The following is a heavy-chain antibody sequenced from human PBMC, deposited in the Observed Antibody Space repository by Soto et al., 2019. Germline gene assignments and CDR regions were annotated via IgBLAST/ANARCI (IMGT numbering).Heavy chain of an antibody. V-gene: IGHV3-30-3*01. CDR1: GFTFSSYA. Sequence: GGSLRLSCAASGFTFSSYAMHWVRQAPGKGLEWVAVISYDGSNKYYVDSVKGRFTISRDNAKNSLYLQMNSLRAEDTVVYYCASSGWRQDAFDIWGQGTMVTVSS. J-gene: IGHJ3*02. D-gene: IGHD6-19*01. CDR2: ISYDGSNK. CDR3: ASSGWRQDAFDI.